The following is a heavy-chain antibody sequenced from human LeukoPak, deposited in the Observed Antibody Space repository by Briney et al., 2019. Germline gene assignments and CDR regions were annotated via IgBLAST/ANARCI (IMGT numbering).Heavy chain of an antibody. J-gene: IGHJ4*02. D-gene: IGHD6-19*01. Sequence: GGSLRLSCAASGFTFRSHGMHWVRQAPGKGLEWAAVISYDGSKKDYADSVKGRFTISRDSSKNTLYLQMYRLRAEDTAVYYCASAVSSGWSYFDYWGQGTLVTVSS. CDR2: ISYDGSKK. CDR3: ASAVSSGWSYFDY. CDR1: GFTFRSHG. V-gene: IGHV3-30-3*01.